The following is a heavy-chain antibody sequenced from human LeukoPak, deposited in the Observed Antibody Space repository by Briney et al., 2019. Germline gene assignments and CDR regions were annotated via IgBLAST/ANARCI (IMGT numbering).Heavy chain of an antibody. D-gene: IGHD4-11*01. Sequence: PGRSLRLSCAASGFTFSSYGMHWVRQAQGKGLEWVAVIWYDGSNKYYADSVKGRFTISRDNSKNTLYPQMNSLRAEDTAVYYCAKDRGSRGYSNYDFDYWGQGTLVTVSS. V-gene: IGHV3-33*06. CDR2: IWYDGSNK. CDR3: AKDRGSRGYSNYDFDY. J-gene: IGHJ4*02. CDR1: GFTFSSYG.